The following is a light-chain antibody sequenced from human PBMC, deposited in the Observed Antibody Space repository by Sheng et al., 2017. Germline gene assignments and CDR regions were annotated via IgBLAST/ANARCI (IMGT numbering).Light chain of an antibody. Sequence: QSVLTQPPSTSGTPGXRVTISCSGSSSNIGINSVYWYQQVPGTTPKLLIYRNRQRPSGVPDRFSGSRSGTSASLAISGLRSDDEADYYCAAWDDSLSGVVFGGGTKLTVL. V-gene: IGLV1-47*01. CDR2: RNR. J-gene: IGLJ2*01. CDR1: SSNIGINS. CDR3: AAWDDSLSGVV.